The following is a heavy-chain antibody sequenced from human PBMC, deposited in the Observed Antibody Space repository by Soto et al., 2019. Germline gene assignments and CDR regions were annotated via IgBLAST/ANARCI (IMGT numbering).Heavy chain of an antibody. D-gene: IGHD2-2*02. V-gene: IGHV4-34*01. CDR3: ARAVGSCSSTSCYTPFDP. CDR2: INHSGST. CDR1: CGCFSGWH. J-gene: IGHJ5*02. Sequence: SETLCFPWVLDCGCFSGWHWSRIRQPPVKGLEWIGEINHSGSTNYNPSRKSRVTISVYTSKNQFSLKLRSVTAADTAVYYCARAVGSCSSTSCYTPFDPWGQGTLVTV.